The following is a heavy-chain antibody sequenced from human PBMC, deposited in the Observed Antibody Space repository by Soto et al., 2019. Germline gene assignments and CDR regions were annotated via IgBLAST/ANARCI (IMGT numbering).Heavy chain of an antibody. Sequence: SVKVSCKASGGTFSSYAISWVRQAPGQGLEWMGGIIPIFGTANYAQKFQGRVTITADESTSTAYMELSSLRSEDTAVYYCARQAGYSSSWEKYYFDYWGQGTLVTVSS. J-gene: IGHJ4*02. CDR3: ARQAGYSSSWEKYYFDY. CDR1: GGTFSSYA. CDR2: IIPIFGTA. V-gene: IGHV1-69*13. D-gene: IGHD6-13*01.